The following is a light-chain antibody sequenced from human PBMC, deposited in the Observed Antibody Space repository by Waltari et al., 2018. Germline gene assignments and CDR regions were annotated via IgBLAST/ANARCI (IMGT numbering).Light chain of an antibody. CDR2: KAS. J-gene: IGKJ4*01. Sequence: DIQMTQSPSTLSASVGDRVIITCRASQSINSWLAWYQQKPGKAPKLLIYKASSLESGVPSRFSGSGSGTEFTLTISSLQPDDFATYYCQQYNGFSLNFGGGTKVEVK. CDR3: QQYNGFSLN. V-gene: IGKV1-5*03. CDR1: QSINSW.